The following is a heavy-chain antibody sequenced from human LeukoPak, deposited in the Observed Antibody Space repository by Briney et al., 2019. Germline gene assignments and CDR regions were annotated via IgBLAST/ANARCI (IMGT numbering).Heavy chain of an antibody. J-gene: IGHJ5*02. D-gene: IGHD3-22*01. CDR3: ARTPYYYDSSGYYCVS. CDR2: IYYTGST. CDR1: GDTISSGGFC. Sequence: SETLSLTCSVSGDTISSGGFCWNWIRQHPGKGLEWIGYIYYTGSTYYNPSLKSRVTISVDTSKNQFSLKLTSVTAADTAVYYCARTPYYYDSSGYYCVSWGQGTLVTVSS. V-gene: IGHV4-31*03.